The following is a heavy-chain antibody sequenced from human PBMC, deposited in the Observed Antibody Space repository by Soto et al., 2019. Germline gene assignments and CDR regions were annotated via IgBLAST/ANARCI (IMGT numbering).Heavy chain of an antibody. D-gene: IGHD4-17*01. V-gene: IGHV1-18*01. J-gene: IGHJ4*02. Sequence: ASVKVSCKASGYTFTSYGISWVRQAPGQGLEWMGWISAYNGNTNYAQKLQGRVTMTTDTSSSTAYMDLGSLRADDTAVYYCAIGPYPTVPVEYWGQGTLVSVSS. CDR3: AIGPYPTVPVEY. CDR2: ISAYNGNT. CDR1: GYTFTSYG.